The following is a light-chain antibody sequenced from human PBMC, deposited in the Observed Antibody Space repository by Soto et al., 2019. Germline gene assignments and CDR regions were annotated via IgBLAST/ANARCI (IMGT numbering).Light chain of an antibody. CDR3: QSYDSTLSGSV. CDR1: SSNIGTRFE. J-gene: IGLJ2*01. V-gene: IGLV1-40*01. Sequence: QAVVTQPPSVSGTPGQRVTISCTGSSSNIGTRFEVNWYQQRPGTAPKLLVYGNSNRPSGVPDRFSGSKSGTSASLAIAGLQAEDEADYYCQSYDSTLSGSVFGGGTKLTVL. CDR2: GNS.